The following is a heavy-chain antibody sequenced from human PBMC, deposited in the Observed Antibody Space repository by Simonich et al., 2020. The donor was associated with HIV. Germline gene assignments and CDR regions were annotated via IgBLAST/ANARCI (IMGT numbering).Heavy chain of an antibody. D-gene: IGHD5-12*01. Sequence: KPPIKRRVPISVDTSKNQFALKLTSVTAADTAVYYCARQSGYVDAFDTWGQGTMVTVSS. J-gene: IGHJ3*02. V-gene: IGHV4-39*01. CDR3: ARQSGYVDAFDT.